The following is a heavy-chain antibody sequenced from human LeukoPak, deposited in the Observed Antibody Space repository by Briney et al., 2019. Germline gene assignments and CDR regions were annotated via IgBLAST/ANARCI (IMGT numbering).Heavy chain of an antibody. CDR1: GFTFSSYW. CDR3: ARGSYQLLW. J-gene: IGHJ4*02. Sequence: GGSLRLSCVASGFTFSSYWMTWVRQAPGKGLEWVAHIKQDGSEKYYVDSVKGRFTISRDNAKNSLYLQMNSLRAEDRAVYYCARGSYQLLWGGQGTLVTVSS. D-gene: IGHD2-2*01. V-gene: IGHV3-7*01. CDR2: IKQDGSEK.